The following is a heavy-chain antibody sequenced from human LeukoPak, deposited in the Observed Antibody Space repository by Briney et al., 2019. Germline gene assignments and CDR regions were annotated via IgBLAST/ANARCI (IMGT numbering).Heavy chain of an antibody. J-gene: IGHJ5*02. CDR2: ISTGSSYI. V-gene: IGHV3-21*01. Sequence: PGGSLRLSCAASGITFSSYSMNWVRQAPGKGLEWVSSISTGSSYIYYADSVKGRFTISRDNAKNSLYLQMNSLRAEDTAVYYCAREGAVNWFDPWGQGTLVTVSS. CDR3: AREGAVNWFDP. CDR1: GITFSSYS. D-gene: IGHD3-16*01.